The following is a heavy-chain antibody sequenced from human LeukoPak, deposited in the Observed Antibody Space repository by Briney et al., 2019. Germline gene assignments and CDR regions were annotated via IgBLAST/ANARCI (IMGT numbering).Heavy chain of an antibody. CDR1: GFTFSSYA. J-gene: IGHJ4*02. V-gene: IGHV3-23*01. CDR2: ISGSGGST. Sequence: GGSLRLSCAASGFTFSSYAMNWVRQAPGKGLEWVSAISGSGGSTYYADSVKGRFTISRDNSKNTLYLQMNSLRAEDTAVYYCAKGDTAMVYYFDYWGQGTLVTVSS. D-gene: IGHD5-18*01. CDR3: AKGDTAMVYYFDY.